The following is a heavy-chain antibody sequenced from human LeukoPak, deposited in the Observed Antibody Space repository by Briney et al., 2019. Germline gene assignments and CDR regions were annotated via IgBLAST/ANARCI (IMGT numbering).Heavy chain of an antibody. CDR2: INPNSGGT. CDR3: AHPLGGIAARRAENYYYYMDV. V-gene: IGHV1-2*02. Sequence: ASVKVSCKASGYTFTGYYMHWVRQAPGQGLEWMGWINPNSGGTNYAQKFQGRVTMTRDTSISTAYMELSRLRSDDTAVYYCAHPLGGIAARRAENYYYYMDVWGKGTTVTVSS. J-gene: IGHJ6*03. CDR1: GYTFTGYY. D-gene: IGHD6-6*01.